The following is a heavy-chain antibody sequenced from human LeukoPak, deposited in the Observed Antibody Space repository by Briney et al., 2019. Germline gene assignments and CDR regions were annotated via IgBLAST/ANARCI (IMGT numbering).Heavy chain of an antibody. CDR3: ARDRDDSDAFDI. V-gene: IGHV3-21*01. CDR2: ISSSSSYI. CDR1: GFTLSSYS. Sequence: SGGSLRLSCAASGFTLSSYSMNWVRQAPGKGLEWVSSISSSSSYIYYADSVKGRFTISRDNAKNSLYLQMNSLRAEDTAVYYCARDRDDSDAFDIWGRGTMVTVSS. J-gene: IGHJ3*02. D-gene: IGHD5-24*01.